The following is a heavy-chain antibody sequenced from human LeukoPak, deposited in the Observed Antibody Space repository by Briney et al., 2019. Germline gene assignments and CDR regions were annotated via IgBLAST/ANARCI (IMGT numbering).Heavy chain of an antibody. V-gene: IGHV1-58*02. J-gene: IGHJ6*02. CDR2: IVVGSGNT. CDR1: GFTFTSSA. Sequence: SXXASGFTFTSSAMQWVRQARGQRLEWIGWIVVGSGNTNYAQKFQERVTITRDMSTSTAYMELSSLRSEDTAVYYCAATYDFWSGYYGMDVWGQGTTVTVSS. D-gene: IGHD3-3*01. CDR3: AATYDFWSGYYGMDV.